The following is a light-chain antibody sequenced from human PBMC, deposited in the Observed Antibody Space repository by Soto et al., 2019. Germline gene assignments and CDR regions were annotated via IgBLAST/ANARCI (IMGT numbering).Light chain of an antibody. Sequence: IQMTQSPSSLSASVGDRVTITCRASQSVSTYLNWYQQKSGKAPKLLIYAASSLQSGVPSRFRRSGSGTDFTLTISNLQLEDFATYYCQQSYTTPPRFGQGTKVEIK. J-gene: IGKJ1*01. CDR1: QSVSTY. CDR2: AAS. V-gene: IGKV1-39*01. CDR3: QQSYTTPPR.